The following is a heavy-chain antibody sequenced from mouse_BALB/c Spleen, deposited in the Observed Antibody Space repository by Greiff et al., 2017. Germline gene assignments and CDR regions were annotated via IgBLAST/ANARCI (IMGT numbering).Heavy chain of an antibody. V-gene: IGHV7-3*02. D-gene: IGHD1-1*01. CDR3: AREHGPITTVARYAMDY. J-gene: IGHJ4*01. CDR1: GFTFTDYY. Sequence: EVQLVESGGGLVQPGGSLRLSCATSGFTFTDYYMSWVRQPPGKALEWLGFIRNKANGYTTEYSASVKGRFTISRDNSQSILYLQMNTLRAEDSATYYCAREHGPITTVARYAMDYWGQGTSVTVSS. CDR2: IRNKANGYTT.